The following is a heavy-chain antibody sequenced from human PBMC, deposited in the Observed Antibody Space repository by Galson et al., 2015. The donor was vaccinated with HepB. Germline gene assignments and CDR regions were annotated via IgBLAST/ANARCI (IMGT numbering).Heavy chain of an antibody. J-gene: IGHJ4*02. CDR2: INPSGGST. CDR1: GYTFTSYY. V-gene: IGHV1-46*04. D-gene: IGHD5-18*01. Sequence: SVKVSCKASGYTFTSYYMHWVRQAPGQGLEWMGIINPSGGSTSYAQKLQGRVTMTRDTSTSTVYMELSSLRSEDTAVYYCARTRRGYSYGSKETYFDYWGQGTLVTVSS. CDR3: ARTRRGYSYGSKETYFDY.